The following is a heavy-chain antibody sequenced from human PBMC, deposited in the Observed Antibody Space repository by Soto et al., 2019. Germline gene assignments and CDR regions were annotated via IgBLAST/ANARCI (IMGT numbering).Heavy chain of an antibody. Sequence: GESLKISCKGSGYTFTNYWIVRVRQIPGKGLEWMGIIYPGDSDTRYSPSFQGQVTISADRSISTAYLQWSSLKASDTGMYYCARYPTLTDYFFHGMDVWGQGTTVTVS. CDR3: ARYPTLTDYFFHGMDV. J-gene: IGHJ6*02. CDR2: IYPGDSDT. D-gene: IGHD4-17*01. V-gene: IGHV5-51*01. CDR1: GYTFTNYW.